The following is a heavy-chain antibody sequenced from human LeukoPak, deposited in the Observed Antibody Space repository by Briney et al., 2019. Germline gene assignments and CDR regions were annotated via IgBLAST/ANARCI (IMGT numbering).Heavy chain of an antibody. Sequence: ASVKVSCKASGYTYTSYAMHWVRQAPGQRLEWMGWINAGNGNTKYSQKFQGRVTITRDTSASTAYMELSSLRSEDTAVYYCARDLVYYYGSGREDYFDYWGQGTLVTVSS. J-gene: IGHJ4*02. V-gene: IGHV1-3*01. CDR1: GYTYTSYA. CDR3: ARDLVYYYGSGREDYFDY. CDR2: INAGNGNT. D-gene: IGHD3-10*01.